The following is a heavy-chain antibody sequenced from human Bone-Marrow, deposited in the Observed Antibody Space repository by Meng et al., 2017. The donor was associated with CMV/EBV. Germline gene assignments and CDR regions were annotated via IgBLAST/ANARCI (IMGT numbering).Heavy chain of an antibody. CDR3: ARSPYDFWPFYFDY. CDR2: ISGNGGST. J-gene: IGHJ4*02. Sequence: ETLSLTCAASGFTFSNYAMYWVRQAPGKGLEYVSAISGNGGSTYYADSVKGRFTISRDNSKNTLYLQLGSLRPEDMAVYYCARSPYDFWPFYFDYWGQGTLVTVSS. CDR1: GFTFSNYA. D-gene: IGHD3-3*01. V-gene: IGHV3-64*02.